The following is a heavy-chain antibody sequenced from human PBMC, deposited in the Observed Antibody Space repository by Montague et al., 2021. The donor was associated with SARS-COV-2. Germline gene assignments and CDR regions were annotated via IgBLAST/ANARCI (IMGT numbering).Heavy chain of an antibody. CDR1: GGSISSSSYY. V-gene: IGHV4-61*05. CDR2: IFKNGDI. J-gene: IGHJ6*02. Sequence: SETLSLTCTVSGGSISSSSYYWGWIRQPPGKGLEWIVNIFKNGDIDYNPSLRSRVIISVDTSKSQFSLKVTSVTAADTAAYYCARYYERSLDVWGQGTTVTVSS. D-gene: IGHD3-16*01. CDR3: ARYYERSLDV.